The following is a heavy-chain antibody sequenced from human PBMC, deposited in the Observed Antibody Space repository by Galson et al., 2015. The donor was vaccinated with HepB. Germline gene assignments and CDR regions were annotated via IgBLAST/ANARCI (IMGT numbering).Heavy chain of an antibody. V-gene: IGHV1-24*01. CDR1: GYTPIELS. J-gene: IGHJ3*02. CDR3: AALSSNNDAFDI. D-gene: IGHD5/OR15-5a*01. Sequence: SVKVSCKVSGYTPIELSMHWVRQAPGKGLEWMGGFDPEDGKTIYAQKFQGRVTMTEDTSTHTSYMEPSSLRSEDTAVYYCAALSSNNDAFDIWGQGTMVTVSS. CDR2: FDPEDGKT.